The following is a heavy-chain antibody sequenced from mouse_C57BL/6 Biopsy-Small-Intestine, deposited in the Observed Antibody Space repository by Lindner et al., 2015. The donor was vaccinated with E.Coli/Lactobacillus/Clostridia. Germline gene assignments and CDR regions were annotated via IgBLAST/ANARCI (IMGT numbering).Heavy chain of an antibody. J-gene: IGHJ4*01. CDR3: VEWFYAMDY. CDR2: IYPRNGNT. D-gene: IGHD1-3*01. CDR1: GHTFTEYD. Sequence: VQLQESGPELVKPGASVKLSCKASGHTFTEYDINWVKQRSGQGLEWIGWIYPRNGNTKYNEKFKDKATLTVDTSSSTAHMELHRLTSEDSAVYFCVEWFYAMDYWGQGTSVTVSS. V-gene: IGHV1-85*01.